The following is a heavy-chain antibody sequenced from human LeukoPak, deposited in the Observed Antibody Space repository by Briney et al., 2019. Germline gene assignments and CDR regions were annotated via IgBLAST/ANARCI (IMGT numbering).Heavy chain of an antibody. CDR1: XLSFSSFA. D-gene: IGHD3-16*01. CDR2: IRGNGET. J-gene: IGHJ4*02. Sequence: GXSXXLXCXASXLSFSSFAMSWVRQGPARGLECVSSIRGNGETFYADSVKGRFTLSSDSSRNTWYFQLNKLRGEDTAIYYCAKASWVSSTDAVRWGQGTLVTVSS. CDR3: AKASWVSSTDAVR. V-gene: IGHV3-23*01.